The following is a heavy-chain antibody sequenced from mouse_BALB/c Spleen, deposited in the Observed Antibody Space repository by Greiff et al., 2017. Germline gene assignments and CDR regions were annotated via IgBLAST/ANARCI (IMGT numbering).Heavy chain of an antibody. CDR2: IDTSDSYT. CDR1: GYTFTDYW. V-gene: IGHV1-69*01. J-gene: IGHJ3*01. CDR3: AKGGLRDYDEFAY. Sequence: QVQLQQPGAELVMPGASVKMSCKASGYTFTDYWMHWVKQRPGQGLEWIGAIDTSDSYTSYNQKFKGKATLTVDESSSTAYMQLSSLTSEDSAVYYGAKGGLRDYDEFAYWGQGTLVTVSA. D-gene: IGHD2-4*01.